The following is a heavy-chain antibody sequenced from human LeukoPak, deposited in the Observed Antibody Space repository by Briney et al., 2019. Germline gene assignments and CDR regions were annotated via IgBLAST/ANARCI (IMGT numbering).Heavy chain of an antibody. CDR2: IYYSGST. CDR3: ARRIAVTGGGWFDP. J-gene: IGHJ5*02. CDR1: GGSISSSSYY. D-gene: IGHD6-19*01. Sequence: SETLSLTCTVSGGSISSSSYYWGWIRQPPGKGLEWIGSIYYSGSTYYNPSLKSRVTISVDTSKNQFPLKLSSVTAADTAVYYCARRIAVTGGGWFDPWGQGTLVTVSS. V-gene: IGHV4-39*01.